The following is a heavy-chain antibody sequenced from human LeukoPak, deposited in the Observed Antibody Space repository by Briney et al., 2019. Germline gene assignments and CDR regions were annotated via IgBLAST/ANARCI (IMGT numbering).Heavy chain of an antibody. CDR2: ISSTANYI. J-gene: IGHJ6*02. Sequence: GGSLRLSCIASGFIFNDFGMKWVRQAPGKGLEWVSSISSTANYIDYADSVKGRFTVSRDNAKNSLYLQMNSLRDEDAAVYYCAREIILAGMSFYSGMDVWGQGTTVTVSS. D-gene: IGHD1-14*01. V-gene: IGHV3-21*01. CDR3: AREIILAGMSFYSGMDV. CDR1: GFIFNDFG.